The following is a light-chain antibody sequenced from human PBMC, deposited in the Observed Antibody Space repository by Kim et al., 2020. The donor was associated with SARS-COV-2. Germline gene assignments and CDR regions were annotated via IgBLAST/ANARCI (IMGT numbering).Light chain of an antibody. CDR2: GAS. CDR1: QDIGYD. Sequence: DIQMTQSPSSLPASVGDRVTITCRASQDIGYDLAWYQQRPGKGPRLLIYGASALQSGVPSRFSGRGSGTDFTLTIGGLQPDDVGIYYCQKYNGAPWTFGQGTKVDIK. J-gene: IGKJ1*01. CDR3: QKYNGAPWT. V-gene: IGKV1-27*01.